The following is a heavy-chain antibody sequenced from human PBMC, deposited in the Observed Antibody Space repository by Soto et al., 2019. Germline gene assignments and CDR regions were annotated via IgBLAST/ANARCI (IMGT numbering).Heavy chain of an antibody. D-gene: IGHD6-19*01. CDR3: ARGLAPYYFDS. J-gene: IGHJ4*02. V-gene: IGHV1-3*01. Sequence: ASVKVSCKASGYTFTSYAMHWVRQAPGQRLEWMGWINAGNGNTNYSQKFQGRVTITRDTSASTAYMELSSLRSEDTAVYYCARGLAPYYFDSWGQGTMVTVSS. CDR1: GYTFTSYA. CDR2: INAGNGNT.